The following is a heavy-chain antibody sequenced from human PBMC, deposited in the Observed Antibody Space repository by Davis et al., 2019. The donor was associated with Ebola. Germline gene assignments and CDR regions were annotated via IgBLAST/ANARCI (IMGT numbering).Heavy chain of an antibody. CDR3: ARGLSPEYYYYGMDV. CDR2: IYHSGST. Sequence: SETLSLTCAVSGGSISSSNWWSWVRQPPGKGLEWIGEIYHSGSTNYNPSLKSRVTISVDKSKNQFSLKLSSVTAADTAVYYCARGLSPEYYYYGMDVWGQGTTVTVSS. D-gene: IGHD2/OR15-2a*01. J-gene: IGHJ6*02. V-gene: IGHV4-4*02. CDR1: GGSISSSNW.